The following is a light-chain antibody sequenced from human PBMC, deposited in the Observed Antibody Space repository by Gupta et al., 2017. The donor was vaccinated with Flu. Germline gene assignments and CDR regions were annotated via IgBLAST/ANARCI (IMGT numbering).Light chain of an antibody. V-gene: IGLV2-11*01. CDR3: CSYAGTVTFV. CDR1: TSDVGSYDY. Sequence: VAISCTGTTSDVGSYDYVSWYQTHTAKAHNLMIYVVTQRSAGVPDSLSGSKSGNTASLTISERPEEEEDFYYGCSYAGTVTFVFGGGTRLTVL. J-gene: IGLJ2*01. CDR2: VVT.